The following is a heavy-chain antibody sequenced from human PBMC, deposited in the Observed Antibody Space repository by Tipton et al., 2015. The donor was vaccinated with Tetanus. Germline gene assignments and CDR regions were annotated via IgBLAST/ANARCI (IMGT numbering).Heavy chain of an antibody. J-gene: IGHJ2*01. CDR2: IYYSGST. CDR1: GGSISSYF. CDR3: ATMTPVDWYFDL. V-gene: IGHV4-59*01. Sequence: LRLSCSVSGGSISSYFWSWIRQSPGQGLEWIGLIYYSGSTSYNPSLKSRVTISVDTSKNQLSPKLTSVTAADTAVYYCATMTPVDWYFDLWGRGTLVTVSS. D-gene: IGHD4-23*01.